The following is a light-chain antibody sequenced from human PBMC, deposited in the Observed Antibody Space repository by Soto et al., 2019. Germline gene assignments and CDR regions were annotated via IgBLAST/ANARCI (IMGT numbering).Light chain of an antibody. Sequence: EIVLTQSPGTLSLSPGETATLSCWASQSVSSSYLAWYQQKTVQAPRLLIYGASSRATGIPDRFSGSGSGTDFTLTISRLEPEDFAVYYCQQYGSSPQAFGHGTKVDIK. J-gene: IGKJ1*01. CDR3: QQYGSSPQA. V-gene: IGKV3-20*01. CDR2: GAS. CDR1: QSVSSSY.